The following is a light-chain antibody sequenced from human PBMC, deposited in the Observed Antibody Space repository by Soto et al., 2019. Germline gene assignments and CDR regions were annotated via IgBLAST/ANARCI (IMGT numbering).Light chain of an antibody. CDR1: SSKIGSNS. CDR3: APWDDSLDGVV. V-gene: IGLV1-44*01. CDR2: SNN. Sequence: QSVLPQPPSASGTPGQTVTISCSGSSSKIGSNSVNWYQQLPGTAPKLLIYSNNQRPSGVPDRFSGSRSGTSASLAISGLQSEDEADYYCAPWDDSLDGVVFGGGTKLTVL. J-gene: IGLJ2*01.